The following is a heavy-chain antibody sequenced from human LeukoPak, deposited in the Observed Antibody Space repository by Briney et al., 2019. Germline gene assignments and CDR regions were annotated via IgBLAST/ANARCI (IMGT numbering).Heavy chain of an antibody. CDR2: ISYDGSNK. CDR1: GFTFSSYA. J-gene: IGHJ1*01. Sequence: GRSLRLSCAASGFTFSSYAMHWVRQAPGKGLEWVAVISYDGSNKYYADSVKGRFTISRDNSKNTLYLQMNSLRAEDTAVYYCARDYYDSSGYYYGYGSFQHWGQGTLVTVSS. CDR3: ARDYYDSSGYYYGYGSFQH. D-gene: IGHD3-22*01. V-gene: IGHV3-30*04.